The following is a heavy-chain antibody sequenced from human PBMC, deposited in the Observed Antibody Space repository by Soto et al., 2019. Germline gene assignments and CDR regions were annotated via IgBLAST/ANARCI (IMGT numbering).Heavy chain of an antibody. CDR2: MTPNSGNT. Sequence: QVQLVQSGAEVKKTGASVKVSCKASGYTFTDYDINWVRQATGQGLEWMGWMTPNSGNTGYAQKFQGRVTMTRDTSRSTAYMELNSLTSEDTAVYSCARNLYNTGSFDHWGQGTLVTVSS. J-gene: IGHJ4*02. D-gene: IGHD3-10*01. V-gene: IGHV1-8*02. CDR1: GYTFTDYD. CDR3: ARNLYNTGSFDH.